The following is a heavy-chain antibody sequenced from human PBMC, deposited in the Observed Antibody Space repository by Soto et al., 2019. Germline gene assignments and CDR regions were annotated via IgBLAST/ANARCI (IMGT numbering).Heavy chain of an antibody. Sequence: GGSLRLSCAASGFTFSSYWMHWVRQAPGKGLVWVSRINSDGSSTSYADSVKGRFTISRDNAKNTLYLQMNSLRAEDTAVYYCARARDYGDYADYWGQGTLVTVSS. CDR1: GFTFSSYW. J-gene: IGHJ4*02. CDR2: INSDGSST. CDR3: ARARDYGDYADY. V-gene: IGHV3-74*01. D-gene: IGHD4-17*01.